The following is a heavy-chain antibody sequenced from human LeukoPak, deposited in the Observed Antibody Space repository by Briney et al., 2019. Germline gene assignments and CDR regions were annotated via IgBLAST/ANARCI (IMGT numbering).Heavy chain of an antibody. J-gene: IGHJ4*02. V-gene: IGHV4-59*08. Sequence: SETLSLTCTVSGGSISSLYWSWIRQPPGQGMEWIGYIYYTGSTNYNPSLKSRVTMFVDMSKNQFSVRLSSVAAADTAVYYCARHRAYSSSSPFDYWGQGTLVTVSS. CDR1: GGSISSLY. CDR2: IYYTGST. D-gene: IGHD6-6*01. CDR3: ARHRAYSSSSPFDY.